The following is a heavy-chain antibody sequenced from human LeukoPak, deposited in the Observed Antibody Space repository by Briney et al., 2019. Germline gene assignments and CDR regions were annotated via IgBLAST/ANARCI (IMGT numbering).Heavy chain of an antibody. CDR3: ARDRHGAFDY. CDR1: GGSISSYY. J-gene: IGHJ4*02. D-gene: IGHD3-10*01. V-gene: IGHV4-59*01. Sequence: SETLSLTCTVSGGSISSYYWSWIRQPPGKGLEWIGYIYYSGSTNYDPSLKSRVTISVYTSKNQFSLKLSSVTAADTAVYYCARDRHGAFDYWGQGTLVTVSS. CDR2: IYYSGST.